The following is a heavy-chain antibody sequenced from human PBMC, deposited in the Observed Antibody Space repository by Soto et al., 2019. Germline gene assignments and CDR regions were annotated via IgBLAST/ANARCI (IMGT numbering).Heavy chain of an antibody. CDR2: INAYNGNT. CDR3: GMGDFENWFDP. V-gene: IGHV1-18*01. J-gene: IGHJ5*02. D-gene: IGHD2-21*02. Sequence: ASVKVSCKASGYTFTSYGISWVRQAPGQGLEWMGWINAYNGNTKYAQKLQGRVTMTTDTSTSTAYMELRSLRSDDTAVYYCGMGDFENWFDPWGQGTLVTVSS. CDR1: GYTFTSYG.